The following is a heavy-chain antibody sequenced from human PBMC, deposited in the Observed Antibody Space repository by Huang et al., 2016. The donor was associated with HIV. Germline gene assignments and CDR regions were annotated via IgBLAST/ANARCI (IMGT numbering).Heavy chain of an antibody. CDR1: GGSISSSSYY. Sequence: QLQLQGSGPGLVKPSETLSLTCTVSGGSISSSSYYWGWIRQPPGKGLEWVGSNYYSGTNAYNPSLKGRVTVSVDTCKNQFSLKRSSVTAADTAVYYCARHFSYYDSSGYTPWDAFDIWGQGTMVTVSS. D-gene: IGHD3-22*01. CDR3: ARHFSYYDSSGYTPWDAFDI. J-gene: IGHJ3*02. V-gene: IGHV4-39*01. CDR2: NYYSGTN.